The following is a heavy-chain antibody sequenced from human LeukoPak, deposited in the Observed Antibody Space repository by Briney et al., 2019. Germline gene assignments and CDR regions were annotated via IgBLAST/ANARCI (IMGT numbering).Heavy chain of an antibody. V-gene: IGHV1-2*02. D-gene: IGHD4-23*01. J-gene: IGHJ3*02. CDR3: ARDLLYGGFDAFDI. Sequence: GASVKVSCKVSGYTFTGYYMHWVRQAPGQGLEWMGWINPNSGGTNYAQKFQGRVTMTRDTSISTAYMELSRLRSDDTAVYYCARDLLYGGFDAFDIWGQGTMVTVSS. CDR2: INPNSGGT. CDR1: GYTFTGYY.